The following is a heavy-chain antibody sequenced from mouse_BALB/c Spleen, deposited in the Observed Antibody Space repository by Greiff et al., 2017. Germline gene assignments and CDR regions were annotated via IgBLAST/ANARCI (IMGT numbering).Heavy chain of an antibody. CDR3: AKGYDYDEYAMDY. Sequence: VQRVESGPGLVAPSQSLSITCTVSGFSLTDYGVSWIRQPPGKGLEWLGVIWGGGSTYYNSALKSRLSISKDNSKSQVFLKMNSLQTDDTAMYYCAKGYDYDEYAMDYWGQGTSVTVSS. J-gene: IGHJ4*01. V-gene: IGHV2-6-5*01. CDR2: IWGGGST. D-gene: IGHD2-4*01. CDR1: GFSLTDYG.